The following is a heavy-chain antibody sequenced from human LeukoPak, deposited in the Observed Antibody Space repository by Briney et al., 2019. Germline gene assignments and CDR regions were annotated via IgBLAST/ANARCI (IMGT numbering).Heavy chain of an antibody. V-gene: IGHV3-30*18. J-gene: IGHJ4*02. CDR2: ISYDGSNK. CDR3: AKDPRKAVAVNYYDY. CDR1: GFTFSSYG. Sequence: GGSLRLSCAASGFTFSSYGMHWVRHAPGQGLDLVPVISYDGSNKYYADSVKGRFTISRDNSKNTLYLQMNSLRAEDTAVYYCAKDPRKAVAVNYYDYWGQGTLVTVSS. D-gene: IGHD6-19*01.